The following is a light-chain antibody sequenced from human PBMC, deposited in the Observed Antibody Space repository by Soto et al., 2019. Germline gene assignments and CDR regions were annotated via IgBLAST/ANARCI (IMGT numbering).Light chain of an antibody. CDR2: DVS. CDR1: SSDLGVYNY. V-gene: IGLV2-11*01. CDR3: CSYAGSYTPVV. J-gene: IGLJ2*01. Sequence: QSALTQPRSVSGSPGQSVTISCTGTSSDLGVYNYVSWYQQHPGKAPKLMIYDVSKRPSGVPDRFSGSKSGNTASLTISGRQAEDETDYYCCSYAGSYTPVVFGGGTKLTVL.